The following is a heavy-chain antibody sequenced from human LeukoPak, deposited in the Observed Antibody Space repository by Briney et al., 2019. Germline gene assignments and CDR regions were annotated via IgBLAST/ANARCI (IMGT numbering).Heavy chain of an antibody. J-gene: IGHJ4*02. CDR3: AKASGSSPDY. CDR1: GFTFDDYA. Sequence: QSGRSLRLSCAASGFTFDDYAMPWVRQAPGKGLEWVSGISWNSGSIGYADSVKGRFTISRDNAKNSLYLQMNSLRAEDTALYYCAKASGSSPDYWGQGTLVTVSS. CDR2: ISWNSGSI. D-gene: IGHD6-6*01. V-gene: IGHV3-9*01.